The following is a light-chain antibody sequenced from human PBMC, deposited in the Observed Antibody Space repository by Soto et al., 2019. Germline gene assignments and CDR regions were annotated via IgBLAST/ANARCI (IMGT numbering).Light chain of an antibody. CDR1: QSVSSSY. Sequence: EIVLTQSPGTLSLSPGERATLSCRASQSVSSSYLAWYQQKPGQAPRLLIYGASSMATGIPDRFSGSGSGTDFTLTISRPETEDFVVDYCHQYGSSPLYTFGQGTKLEIK. J-gene: IGKJ2*01. CDR3: HQYGSSPLYT. CDR2: GAS. V-gene: IGKV3-20*01.